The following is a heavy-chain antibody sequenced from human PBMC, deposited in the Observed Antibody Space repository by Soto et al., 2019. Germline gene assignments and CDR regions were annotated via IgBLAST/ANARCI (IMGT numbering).Heavy chain of an antibody. J-gene: IGHJ6*02. Sequence: GGSLRLSCAASGFTFSKAWMSWVRQAPGKGLEWVGRIKSKTDGGTIDYAAPVKGRFTISRDDSKNTLYLQMNSLRTEDTAVYYCSTGGKYYGMDVWGQGTTVTVSS. CDR1: GFTFSKAW. V-gene: IGHV3-15*01. D-gene: IGHD1-26*01. CDR3: STGGKYYGMDV. CDR2: IKSKTDGGTI.